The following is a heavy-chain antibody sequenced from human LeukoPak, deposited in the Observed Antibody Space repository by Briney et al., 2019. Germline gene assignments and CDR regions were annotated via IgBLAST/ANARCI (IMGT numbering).Heavy chain of an antibody. J-gene: IGHJ4*02. CDR3: TTVPPWVTTGYFNY. CDR1: GFTFSNAW. V-gene: IGHV3-15*01. CDR2: IKSKTDGGTT. Sequence: GGSLRLSCATSGFTFSNAWMSWVRQAPGRGLEWVGRIKSKTDGGTTEYAAPVKGRFTISRDDSKNTVYLQMNSLKIDDTAVYYCTTVPPWVTTGYFNYWGQGTLVPVSS. D-gene: IGHD4-17*01.